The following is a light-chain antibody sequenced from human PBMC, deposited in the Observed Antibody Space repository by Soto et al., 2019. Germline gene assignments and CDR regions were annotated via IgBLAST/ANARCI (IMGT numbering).Light chain of an antibody. V-gene: IGLV7-46*01. CDR3: LLYIGGDV. J-gene: IGLJ1*01. CDR2: DTA. Sequence: QAVVTQEPSLTVSPGGTVTLTCGSSSGAVATGHYAYWFHQKPGQAPRPLIYDTANKFSWTPARFSGSLLGGKAALTLSGAQPEDEADYYCLLYIGGDVFGPGTKLTVL. CDR1: SGAVATGHY.